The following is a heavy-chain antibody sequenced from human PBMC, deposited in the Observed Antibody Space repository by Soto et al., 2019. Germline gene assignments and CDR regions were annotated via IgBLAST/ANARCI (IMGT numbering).Heavy chain of an antibody. CDR1: GGTFSSYA. D-gene: IGHD3-22*01. J-gene: IGHJ4*02. V-gene: IGHV1-69*01. Sequence: QVQLVQSGAEVKKPGSSVKVSCKASGGTFSSYAISWVRQAPGQGLEWMGGIIPIFGTANYAQKFQGRVTITGDESTRTAYRELSSLRSEDTAVYYCARGPYNYYDTSVYSTHLAYWGQGTLVTVSS. CDR2: IIPIFGTA. CDR3: ARGPYNYYDTSVYSTHLAY.